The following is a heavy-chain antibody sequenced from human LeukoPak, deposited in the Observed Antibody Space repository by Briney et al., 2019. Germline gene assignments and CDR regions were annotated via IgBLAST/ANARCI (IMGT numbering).Heavy chain of an antibody. CDR2: INLSGGST. CDR1: GYTFTSYY. D-gene: IGHD3-22*01. Sequence: ASVKVSCKASGYTFTSYYMNWVRQAPGQGLEWMGIINLSGGSTSYAQKFQGRVTMTRDTSTATVYMELSSMRSEAKAVSYCARNPARLPDSRGNERGAFDNWGQGTLVTVSS. V-gene: IGHV1-46*01. J-gene: IGHJ4*02. CDR3: ARNPARLPDSRGNERGAFDN.